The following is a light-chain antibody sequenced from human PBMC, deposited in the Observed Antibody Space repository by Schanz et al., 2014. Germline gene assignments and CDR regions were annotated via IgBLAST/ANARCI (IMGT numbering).Light chain of an antibody. CDR2: GAS. J-gene: IGKJ4*01. Sequence: EIVLTQSPGTLSLSPGERATLSCRASQSVWSDHLAWYQQKPGQAPRLLIYGASTRASGIPDRFSGSGSGTDFTLTISRLEPEDFAVYYCQQYGSSPRGSLTFGGGTKVEIK. CDR1: QSVWSDH. V-gene: IGKV3-20*01. CDR3: QQYGSSPRGSLT.